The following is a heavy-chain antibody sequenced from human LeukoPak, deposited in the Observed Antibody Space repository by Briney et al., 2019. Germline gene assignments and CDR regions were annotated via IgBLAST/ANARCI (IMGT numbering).Heavy chain of an antibody. J-gene: IGHJ6*03. D-gene: IGHD3-10*01. V-gene: IGHV1-69*05. Sequence: GASVKVSCKASGGTFSSYAISWVRQAPGQGLEWMGGIIPIFGTANYAQKFQGRVTITTDESTSTAYMELSSLRSEDTAVYYCVSLSYYGSGSYYYYYYYMDVWGKGTTVTVSS. CDR1: GGTFSSYA. CDR2: IIPIFGTA. CDR3: VSLSYYGSGSYYYYYYYMDV.